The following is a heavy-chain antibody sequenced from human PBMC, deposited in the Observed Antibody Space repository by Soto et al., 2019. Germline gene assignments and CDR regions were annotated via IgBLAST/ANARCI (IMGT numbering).Heavy chain of an antibody. D-gene: IGHD1-7*01. CDR1: GFSFRSYD. CDR3: APPPPGTWFFDY. CDR2: VSDTGGST. V-gene: IGHV3-23*01. J-gene: IGHJ4*02. Sequence: GGSLRLSCAASGFSFRSYDMNWVRQAPGKGLEWVSTVSDTGGSTYYADSVKGRFTISRDNSKNTLYLQMNSLRAEDTAMYYWAPPPPGTWFFDYGGQGTMVTVSS.